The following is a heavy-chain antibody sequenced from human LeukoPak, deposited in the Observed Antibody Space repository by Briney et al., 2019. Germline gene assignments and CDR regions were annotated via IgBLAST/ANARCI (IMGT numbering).Heavy chain of an antibody. J-gene: IGHJ6*03. CDR2: ISAYNGNT. CDR1: GYTFTSYG. CDR3: ARGVGVTGDYYYYYMDV. D-gene: IGHD1-26*01. V-gene: IGHV1-18*01. Sequence: ASVKVSCKASGYTFTSYGISWVRQAPGQGLEWMGWISAYNGNTNYAQKLQGRVTMTTDTSTSTAYMELRSLRSDDTAVYYCARGVGVTGDYYYYYMDVWGKGTTVTVSS.